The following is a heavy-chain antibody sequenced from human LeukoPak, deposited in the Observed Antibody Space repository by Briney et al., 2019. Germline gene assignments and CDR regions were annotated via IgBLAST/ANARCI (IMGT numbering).Heavy chain of an antibody. CDR3: TRGPYLDY. CDR2: INPNSAGT. V-gene: IGHV1-2*02. Sequence: ASVTVSCKSSGYTFTVNSLHWVRQVPGQGLEWMGWINPNSAGTNYAQKFQGRVTMTRDTSISTAYMAVSGLRSDDTGVYYCTRGPYLDYWGQGTLVTVSS. J-gene: IGHJ4*02. CDR1: GYTFTVNS.